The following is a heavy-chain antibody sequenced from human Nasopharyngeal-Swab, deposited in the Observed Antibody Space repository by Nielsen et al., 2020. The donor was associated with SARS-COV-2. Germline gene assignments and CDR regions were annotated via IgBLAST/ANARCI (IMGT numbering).Heavy chain of an antibody. D-gene: IGHD2-2*01. J-gene: IGHJ5*02. CDR3: ARERGLVPAATPWFDP. V-gene: IGHV3-23*01. CDR2: ISGSGGST. Sequence: WIRQPPGKGLEWVSAISGSGGSTYYADSVKGRFTISRDNSKNTLYLQMSSLRAEDTAVYYCARERGLVPAATPWFDPWGQGTLVTVSS.